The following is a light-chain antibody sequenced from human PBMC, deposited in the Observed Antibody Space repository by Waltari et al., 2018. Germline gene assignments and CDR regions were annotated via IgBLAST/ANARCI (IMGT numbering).Light chain of an antibody. CDR1: QSVSSN. CDR2: GAS. V-gene: IGKV3-15*01. J-gene: IGKJ1*01. Sequence: EIVMTQSPTTLSVSPGEGATLSCRASQSVSSNFAWYQQKPGQAPRLLIYGASTRATSIPARFSGSGSGTEFTLTITSLQSEDSAIYYCQHYNNWRWAFGQGTKVEI. CDR3: QHYNNWRWA.